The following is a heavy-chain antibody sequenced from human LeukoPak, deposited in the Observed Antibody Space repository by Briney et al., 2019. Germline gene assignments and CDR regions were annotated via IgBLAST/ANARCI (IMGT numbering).Heavy chain of an antibody. Sequence: PGGCLSLSRLASAFSFSKAWMRWVRQPAGGGLEWIVRIKSKADDGKTYYAAPVKGRFNFSRDDYKNPRYLQINGMKVEDTAVYYCTAARSELWGEGTLVIVSS. CDR2: IKSKADDGKT. J-gene: IGHJ4*02. V-gene: IGHV3-15*01. CDR1: AFSFSKAW. D-gene: IGHD3-10*01. CDR3: TAARSEL.